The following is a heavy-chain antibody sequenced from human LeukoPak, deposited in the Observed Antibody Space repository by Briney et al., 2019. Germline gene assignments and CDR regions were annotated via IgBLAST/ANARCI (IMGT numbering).Heavy chain of an antibody. CDR3: ARRWQAGYFDY. CDR1: GGSISSSSYY. V-gene: IGHV4-39*01. D-gene: IGHD2-15*01. J-gene: IGHJ4*02. CDR2: IYYSGST. Sequence: SETLPLTCTVSGGSISSSSYYWGWIRQPPGKGLEWIGSIYYSGSTYYNPSLKSRVTISVDTSKNQFSLKLSSVTAADTAVYYCARRWQAGYFDYWGQGTLVTVSS.